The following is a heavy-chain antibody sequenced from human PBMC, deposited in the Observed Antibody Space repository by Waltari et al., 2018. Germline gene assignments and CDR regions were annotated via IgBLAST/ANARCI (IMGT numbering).Heavy chain of an antibody. J-gene: IGHJ4*02. D-gene: IGHD3-9*01. Sequence: EVQLLESGGGLVQPGGSLRLSCAASGFTFSRYAMSWVRQAPGKGLAWVSAISGSGGSTYYADSVKGLFTISRDNSKNTLYLQMNSLRAEDTAVYYCAKDLLLRYFDHLDVYWGQGTLVTVSS. CDR3: AKDLLLRYFDHLDVY. V-gene: IGHV3-23*01. CDR1: GFTFSRYA. CDR2: ISGSGGST.